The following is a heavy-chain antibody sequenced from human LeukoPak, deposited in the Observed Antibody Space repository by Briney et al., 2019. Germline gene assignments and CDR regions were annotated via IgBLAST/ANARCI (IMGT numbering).Heavy chain of an antibody. CDR3: ARDGPHYDLDV. Sequence: GGSLRLSCAASGFNFRGYGLHWVRQAPGKSLEWVAFLWSDGSNTNYADSVKGRFTISRDISKNSLYLQMNSLRAEDTAAYYCARDGPHYDLDVWGQGTTVTVSS. CDR1: GFNFRGYG. J-gene: IGHJ6*02. V-gene: IGHV3-33*01. CDR2: LWSDGSNT. D-gene: IGHD3-3*01.